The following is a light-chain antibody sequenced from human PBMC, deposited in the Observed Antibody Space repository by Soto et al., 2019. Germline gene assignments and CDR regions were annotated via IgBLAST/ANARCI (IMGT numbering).Light chain of an antibody. V-gene: IGKV3-20*01. Sequence: EIVLTQSPGTLSLSPGERATLSCRASLSVTSNYLAWYQQIPGQAPRLLIYDASRRATGIPDRFSGSGSGTDFTLTISRLEPEDFAVYYCQQYGSSPWTFGQGTKVEIK. CDR1: LSVTSNY. CDR3: QQYGSSPWT. J-gene: IGKJ1*01. CDR2: DAS.